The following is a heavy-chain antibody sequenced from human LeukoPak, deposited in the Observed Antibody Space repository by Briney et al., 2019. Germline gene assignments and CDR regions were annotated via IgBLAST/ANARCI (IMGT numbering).Heavy chain of an antibody. CDR2: ISYDGSNK. V-gene: IGHV3-30*19. Sequence: PGGSLRLSCAASGFTFSSYGMHWVRQAPGKGLEWVAVISYDGSNKYYADSVKGRFTISRDNSKNTLYLQMNSLRAEDTAVYYCARSMGLEAVAHDAFDIWGQGTMVTVSS. D-gene: IGHD6-19*01. J-gene: IGHJ3*02. CDR3: ARSMGLEAVAHDAFDI. CDR1: GFTFSSYG.